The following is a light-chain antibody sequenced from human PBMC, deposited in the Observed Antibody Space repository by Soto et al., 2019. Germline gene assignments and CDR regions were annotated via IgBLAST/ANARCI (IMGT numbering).Light chain of an antibody. V-gene: IGKV1-8*01. Sequence: AIRMTQSPSSFSASTGDRVTITCRASQGISSYLAWYQQKPGKAPKLLIYAASTLQSGVPSRFSGSGSGTDFTLTISCLQSEDFATYYCQQYYSHPTFGQGTRLEIK. J-gene: IGKJ5*01. CDR1: QGISSY. CDR2: AAS. CDR3: QQYYSHPT.